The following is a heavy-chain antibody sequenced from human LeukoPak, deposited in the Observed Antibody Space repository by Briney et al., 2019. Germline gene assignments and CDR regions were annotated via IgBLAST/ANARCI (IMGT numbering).Heavy chain of an antibody. Sequence: GRSLRLSCAASGFTFNTYAMHWVRQAPGKGLEWVSGINWNSGSMVYADSVKGRFTISRDNAKNSLYLQMDSLRPEDMALYYCAKDMRGDNSGNIGHSILGTFDMWGQGTMVTVSS. D-gene: IGHD1-26*01. CDR3: AKDMRGDNSGNIGHSILGTFDM. CDR2: INWNSGSM. V-gene: IGHV3-9*03. CDR1: GFTFNTYA. J-gene: IGHJ3*02.